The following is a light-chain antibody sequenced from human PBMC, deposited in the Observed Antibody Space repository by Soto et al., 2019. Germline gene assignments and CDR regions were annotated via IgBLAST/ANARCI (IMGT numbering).Light chain of an antibody. CDR2: AAS. V-gene: IGKV1-27*01. CDR3: QKYNSAVRLT. CDR1: QGISNY. Sequence: DIQMTQSPSSLSASVGDRVTITCRASQGISNYLAWYQQKPGKVPKLLIYAASTLQSGVPSRFSGSGSGTDFTLTISSLQPEDVATNYCQKYNSAVRLTFGGGTKVEIK. J-gene: IGKJ4*01.